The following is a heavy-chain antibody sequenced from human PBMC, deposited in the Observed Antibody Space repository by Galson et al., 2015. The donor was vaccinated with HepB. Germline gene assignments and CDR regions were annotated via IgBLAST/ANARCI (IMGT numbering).Heavy chain of an antibody. V-gene: IGHV4-31*03. J-gene: IGHJ6*02. CDR3: AREGHYYDSRVKGDYGLDV. D-gene: IGHD3-22*01. Sequence: TLSLTCTVSGGSITSDGYYWTWIRQLPGKGLEWIAYIYYSGSTFYNPSLKSRLTISVDTSKNQFSLKLSSVTAADTALYYCAREGHYYDSRVKGDYGLDVWGQGTTVTVSS. CDR1: GGSITSDGYY. CDR2: IYYSGST.